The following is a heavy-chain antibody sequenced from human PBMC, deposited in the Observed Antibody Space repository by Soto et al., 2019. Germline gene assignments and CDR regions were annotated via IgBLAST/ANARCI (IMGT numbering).Heavy chain of an antibody. Sequence: QVQLQESGPGLVKPSQTLSLTCTVSGGSISSGGYYWSWIRQHPGKGLEWIGYIYYSGSTYYNPSFKSRVTISVDTSKNQFSLKLSSVTAADTAVYYCARDRSGSSVFYYYYMDVWGKGTTVTVSS. CDR3: ARDRSGSSVFYYYYMDV. CDR1: GGSISSGGYY. CDR2: IYYSGST. J-gene: IGHJ6*03. D-gene: IGHD6-6*01. V-gene: IGHV4-31*03.